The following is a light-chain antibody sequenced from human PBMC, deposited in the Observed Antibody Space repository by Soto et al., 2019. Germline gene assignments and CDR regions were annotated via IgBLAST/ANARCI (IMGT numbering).Light chain of an antibody. J-gene: IGKJ1*01. CDR1: QSIGNN. Sequence: EIVMTQSPATLSVSPGERATLSCRASQSIGNNLAWYQHKPGQAPRLLIHGASTRATGVPARFSGSGSGTEFTLTISSLQSEDFAVYYCQQCDTWPRTFGQGTKVEIK. CDR3: QQCDTWPRT. CDR2: GAS. V-gene: IGKV3-15*01.